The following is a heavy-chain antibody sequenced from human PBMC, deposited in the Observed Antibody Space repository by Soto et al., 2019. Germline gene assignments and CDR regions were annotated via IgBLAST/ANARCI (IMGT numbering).Heavy chain of an antibody. Sequence: ESLKISCKASGYSITSDWIGWVRQMPGKGLEWMGIIYPRDSDTRYSPSFEGQVTISADKTTNTAYLQWSSLNASDTAIYYCLRHHIVATPRGWFDPWGQGTLVTVSS. D-gene: IGHD5-12*01. CDR1: GYSITSDW. CDR2: IYPRDSDT. J-gene: IGHJ5*02. V-gene: IGHV5-51*01. CDR3: LRHHIVATPRGWFDP.